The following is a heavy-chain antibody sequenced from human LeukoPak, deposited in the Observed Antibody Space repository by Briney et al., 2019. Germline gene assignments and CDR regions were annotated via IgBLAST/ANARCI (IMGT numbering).Heavy chain of an antibody. V-gene: IGHV3-23*01. CDR1: GFTFSSYA. Sequence: PGGSLRLSCAASGFTFSSYAMSWVRQAPGKGLEWVSAISGSGGSTYYADSVKGRFTISRDNSKNTLYLQMNSLRAEDTDVYYCAKAIYDFWSGPNWFDPWGQGTLVTVSS. CDR3: AKAIYDFWSGPNWFDP. J-gene: IGHJ5*02. CDR2: ISGSGGST. D-gene: IGHD3-3*01.